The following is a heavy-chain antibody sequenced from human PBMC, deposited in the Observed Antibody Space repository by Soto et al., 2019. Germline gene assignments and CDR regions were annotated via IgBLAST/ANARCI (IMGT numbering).Heavy chain of an antibody. CDR3: ARDKGDYIWGSYRPNYYYYMDV. CDR2: ISAYNGNT. CDR1: GYTFTSYG. Sequence: QVQLVQSGAEVKKPGASVKVSCKASGYTFTSYGISWVRQAPGQGLGGMGWISAYNGNTNYAQKPQGRVTMTTDTSTSTAYMELRSLRSDDTAVYYCARDKGDYIWGSYRPNYYYYMDVWGKGTTVTVSS. V-gene: IGHV1-18*01. D-gene: IGHD3-16*02. J-gene: IGHJ6*03.